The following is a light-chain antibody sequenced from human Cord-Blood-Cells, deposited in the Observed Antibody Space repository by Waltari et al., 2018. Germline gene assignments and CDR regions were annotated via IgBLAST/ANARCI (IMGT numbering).Light chain of an antibody. CDR1: SSDVGGYNY. Sequence: QSALTQPASVSGSPGQSITISCTGTSSDVGGYNYVSWYQQHPGKAPKLMIYDVSKRPSGFSTRFSGSKSGNTASRTISGLQAEDEADYYCSSYTSSSTLVFGGGTKLTVL. CDR2: DVS. V-gene: IGLV2-14*01. CDR3: SSYTSSSTLV. J-gene: IGLJ3*02.